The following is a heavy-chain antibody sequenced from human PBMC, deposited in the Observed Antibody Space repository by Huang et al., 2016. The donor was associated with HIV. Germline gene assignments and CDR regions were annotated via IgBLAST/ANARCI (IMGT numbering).Heavy chain of an antibody. D-gene: IGHD6-19*01. CDR3: ATSRSGSGWFLDI. CDR1: GGSLHGYY. CDR2: VNHGGST. Sequence: QVQLYQWGAGPLRPSVTLSLTCGVSGGSLHGYYWNWLRQSPGRGLEWIGEVNHGGSTKYNSSLKSRVTRSVDTSKIQFSLNLTSVTATDTADYYCATSRSGSGWFLDIWGRGTLVSVS. J-gene: IGHJ2*01. V-gene: IGHV4-34*01.